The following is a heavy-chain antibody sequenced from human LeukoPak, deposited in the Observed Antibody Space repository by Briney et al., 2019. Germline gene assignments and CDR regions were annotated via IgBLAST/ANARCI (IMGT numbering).Heavy chain of an antibody. V-gene: IGHV3-74*01. J-gene: IGHJ4*02. D-gene: IGHD3-9*01. CDR3: ARGYDILTGYYLYYFDY. Sequence: GGSLRLSCAASGFTFSTYWMHWVRQAPGKGLVWVSRINIDGSSTLYADSVRGRFTISRDNAKNTLYLQMNSLRAEDTAMYYCARGYDILTGYYLYYFDYWGQGTLVTVSS. CDR2: INIDGSST. CDR1: GFTFSTYW.